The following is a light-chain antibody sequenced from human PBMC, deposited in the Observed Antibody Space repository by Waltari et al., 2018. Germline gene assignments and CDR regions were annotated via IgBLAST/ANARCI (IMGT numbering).Light chain of an antibody. Sequence: QSVLTQPPSASGTPGQRVTISCSGSSSNIGSNYVYWYQQLPGSDPKHLIYRKNLRPSGVRDRFSGSKSCTYAYLAIIGLRSEDEADYYCAAWDDSLSGWVFGGGTKLTVL. CDR2: RKN. J-gene: IGLJ3*02. CDR1: SSNIGSNY. V-gene: IGLV1-47*01. CDR3: AAWDDSLSGWV.